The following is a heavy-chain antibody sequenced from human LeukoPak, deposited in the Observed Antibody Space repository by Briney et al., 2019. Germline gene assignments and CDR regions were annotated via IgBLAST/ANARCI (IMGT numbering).Heavy chain of an antibody. D-gene: IGHD4/OR15-4a*01. CDR1: GASISSDK. V-gene: IGHV3-23*01. CDR2: ILGTGTGT. CDR3: AKGRANANLDWFDP. J-gene: IGHJ5*02. Sequence: GTLSLTCVVSGASISSDKWWTWVRQAPGKGLEWVSSILGTGTGTFFADSVKGRFTVSRDNSKSTMYLQMNSLRTDDTAVYYCAKGRANANLDWFDPWGQGTLVIVSS.